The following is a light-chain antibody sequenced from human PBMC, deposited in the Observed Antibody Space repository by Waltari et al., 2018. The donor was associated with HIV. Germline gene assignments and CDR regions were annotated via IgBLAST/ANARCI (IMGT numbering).Light chain of an antibody. V-gene: IGLV1-51*01. CDR1: SSNLGYNY. CDR3: GTWDSSLSAGV. CDR2: DNN. Sequence: QSVLTQPPSVSAAPGQRVTISCSGSSSNLGYNYVSWYQQLPGTAPTLPLYDNNKRPSGIPDRFSGSKSGASATLGITGLQTGDEADYYCGTWDSSLSAGVFGGGTKLTVL. J-gene: IGLJ2*01.